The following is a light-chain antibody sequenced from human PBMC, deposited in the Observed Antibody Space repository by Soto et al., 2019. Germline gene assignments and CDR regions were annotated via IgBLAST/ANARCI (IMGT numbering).Light chain of an antibody. CDR2: DVR. J-gene: IGLJ1*01. CDR1: SSDVGGYNY. V-gene: IGLV2-14*01. Sequence: QSVLTQPASVSGSPGQSITISCTGTSSDVGGYNYVSWYQQHPGKAPKLTIYDVRNRASGASNRFSGSKSGNTASLTISGLQAEDEADYYCTSYTSSSTLYVFGTGTKVTVL. CDR3: TSYTSSSTLYV.